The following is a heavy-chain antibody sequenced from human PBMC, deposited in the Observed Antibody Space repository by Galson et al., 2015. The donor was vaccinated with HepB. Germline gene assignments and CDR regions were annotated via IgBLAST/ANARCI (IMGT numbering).Heavy chain of an antibody. V-gene: IGHV1-18*01. CDR2: ISAYNGNT. Sequence: SVKVSCKASGYTFTSYGISWVRQAPGQGLEWMGWISAYNGNTNYAQKLQGRVTMTTDTSTSTAYMELRSLRSDDTAVYYCARDMGITMVRGVIGHHYWGQGTLVTVSS. CDR1: GYTFTSYG. D-gene: IGHD3-10*01. CDR3: ARDMGITMVRGVIGHHY. J-gene: IGHJ4*02.